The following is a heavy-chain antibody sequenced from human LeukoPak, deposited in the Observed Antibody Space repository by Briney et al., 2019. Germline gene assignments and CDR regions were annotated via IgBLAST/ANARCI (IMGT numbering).Heavy chain of an antibody. CDR3: ARDRLRFLESMVYYFDY. J-gene: IGHJ4*02. Sequence: PSETLSLTCTVSGGSISSYYWSWIRQPPGKGLEWIGYIYYSGSTNYNPSLKSRVTISVDTSKNQFSLKLSSVTAADTAVYYCARDRLRFLESMVYYFDYWGQGTLVTVSP. CDR1: GGSISSYY. V-gene: IGHV4-59*01. D-gene: IGHD3-3*01. CDR2: IYYSGST.